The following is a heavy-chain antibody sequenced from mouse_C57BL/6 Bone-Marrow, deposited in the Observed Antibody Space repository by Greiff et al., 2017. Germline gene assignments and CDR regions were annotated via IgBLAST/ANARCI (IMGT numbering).Heavy chain of an antibody. CDR3: ALYDYDEAWFAY. Sequence: QVQLQQPGAELVMPGASVKLSCKASGYTFTSYWMHWVKQRPGQGLEWIGEIDPSDSYTNYNQKFKGKFTLTVDKSSSTACMQLSSLTSEDSAVYYCALYDYDEAWFAYWGQGTLVTVSA. CDR1: GYTFTSYW. CDR2: IDPSDSYT. D-gene: IGHD2-4*01. V-gene: IGHV1-69*01. J-gene: IGHJ3*01.